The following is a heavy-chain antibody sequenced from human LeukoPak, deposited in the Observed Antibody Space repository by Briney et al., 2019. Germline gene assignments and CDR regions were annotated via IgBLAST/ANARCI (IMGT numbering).Heavy chain of an antibody. V-gene: IGHV1-8*01. CDR1: GYTFTSYD. D-gene: IGHD2-2*01. J-gene: IGHJ5*02. Sequence: ASVKVSCKASGYTFTSYDIKWVRQATGQGLEWMGWMNPNSGNTGYAQKFQGRVTMTRNTSISTAYMELSSLRSEDTAVYYCARGRGFCSSTSCYNWFDPWGQGTLVTVSS. CDR2: MNPNSGNT. CDR3: ARGRGFCSSTSCYNWFDP.